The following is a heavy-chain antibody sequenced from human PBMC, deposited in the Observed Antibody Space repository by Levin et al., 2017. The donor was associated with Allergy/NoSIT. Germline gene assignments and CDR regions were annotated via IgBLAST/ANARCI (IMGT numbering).Heavy chain of an antibody. Sequence: GESLKISCKASGYTFTGYYMHWVRQAPGQGLEWMGWINPNSGGTNYAQKFQGRVTMTRDTSISTAYMELSRLRSDDTAVYYCARVLVADGFDIWGQGTMVTVSS. CDR1: GYTFTGYY. V-gene: IGHV1-2*02. CDR3: ARVLVADGFDI. CDR2: INPNSGGT. J-gene: IGHJ3*02.